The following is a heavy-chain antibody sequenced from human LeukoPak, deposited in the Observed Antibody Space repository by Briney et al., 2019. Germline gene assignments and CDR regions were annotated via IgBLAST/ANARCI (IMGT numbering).Heavy chain of an antibody. Sequence: KPSERLSLTCPVYARSISSFYCGSIRQPPGRGLEWNGYVDYSGTTNYNPSLKSRVTRSVDTSKNQSSLTVTAVAAADTAVYYGARDGSGSGWYAADYWGPGTLVTVSS. V-gene: IGHV4-59*01. CDR2: VDYSGTT. CDR3: ARDGSGSGWYAADY. CDR1: ARSISSFY. D-gene: IGHD6-19*01. J-gene: IGHJ4*02.